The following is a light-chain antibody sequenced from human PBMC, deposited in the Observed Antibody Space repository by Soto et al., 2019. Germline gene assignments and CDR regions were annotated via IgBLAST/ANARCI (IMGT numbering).Light chain of an antibody. CDR2: DAS. CDR1: QSVSSY. J-gene: IGKJ1*01. CDR3: PQRSNRART. V-gene: IGKV3-11*01. Sequence: EIVLTQSPATLALSPGERATLSCRASQSVSSYLAWYQQKHGQAPRLLIYDASKRATGIPARFSGIGSGTNVNLAMSSLGPEDFAVYYCPQRSNRARTVRQGTKAEIK.